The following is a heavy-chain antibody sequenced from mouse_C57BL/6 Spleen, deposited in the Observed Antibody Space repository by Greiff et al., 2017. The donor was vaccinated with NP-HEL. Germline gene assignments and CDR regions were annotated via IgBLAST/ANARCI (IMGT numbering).Heavy chain of an antibody. V-gene: IGHV1-7*01. CDR1: GYTFTSYW. D-gene: IGHD1-1*01. Sequence: QVQLQQSGAELAKPGASVKLSCKASGYTFTSYWMHWVKQRPGQGLEWIGYINPSSGYTKYNQKFKGKSTLTVDKSSSTAYMQLSSLTSEDSAVYYCARRGGFYYGSSYAMDYWGQGTSVTVSS. CDR3: ARRGGFYYGSSYAMDY. J-gene: IGHJ4*01. CDR2: INPSSGYT.